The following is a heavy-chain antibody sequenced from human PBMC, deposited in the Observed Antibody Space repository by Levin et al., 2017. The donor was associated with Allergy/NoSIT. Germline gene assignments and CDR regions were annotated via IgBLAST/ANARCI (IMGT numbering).Heavy chain of an antibody. CDR1: GFTFRSYW. Sequence: LSLTCAASGFTFRSYWMSWVRQAPGKGLEWVANIKQDGSEKYYVDSVKGRFTISRDNAKNSLYLQMNSLRAEDTAVYYCARGYYDILTGYYLSPYFDYWGQGTLVTVSS. CDR2: IKQDGSEK. CDR3: ARGYYDILTGYYLSPYFDY. V-gene: IGHV3-7*04. D-gene: IGHD3-9*01. J-gene: IGHJ4*02.